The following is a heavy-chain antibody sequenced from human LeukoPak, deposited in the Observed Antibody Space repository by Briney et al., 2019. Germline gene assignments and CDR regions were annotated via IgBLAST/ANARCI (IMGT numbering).Heavy chain of an antibody. CDR1: GFTFSSYA. V-gene: IGHV3-23*01. J-gene: IGHJ4*02. CDR2: ISGSGGST. D-gene: IGHD6-13*01. CDR3: AKEYSSSWYRIRGFDY. Sequence: GGSLRLSCAASGFTFSSYAMSWVRQAPGKGLEWVSAISGSGGSTYYADSVKGRFTISRDNSKNTLYLQMNSLRAEDTAVYYCAKEYSSSWYRIRGFDYWGQGTLATVSS.